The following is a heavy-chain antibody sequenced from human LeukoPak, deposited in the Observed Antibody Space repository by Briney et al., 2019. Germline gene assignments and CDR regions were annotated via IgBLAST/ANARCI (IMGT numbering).Heavy chain of an antibody. V-gene: IGHV3-30*02. Sequence: GGSLRLSCAASGFTFSSYGMHWVRQAPGKGLEWVAFIRYDGSNKYYADSVKGRFTISRDNAKNSLYLQMNSLRAEDTAVYYCASRVSNDYWGQGTLVTVSS. CDR2: IRYDGSNK. CDR3: ASRVSNDY. J-gene: IGHJ4*02. CDR1: GFTFSSYG. D-gene: IGHD5/OR15-5a*01.